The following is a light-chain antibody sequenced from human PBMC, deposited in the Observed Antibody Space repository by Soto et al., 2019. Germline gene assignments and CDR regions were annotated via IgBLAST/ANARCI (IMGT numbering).Light chain of an antibody. Sequence: QSVLTQPASVSGSPGQSITISCTGTSSDIGSYDLVPWYQQHPGTAPKLIIYEVTKRPSGVSARFSGSKSGNTASLTISGLQAVDEADYYCCSFADFTYVFGTGTKVTVL. V-gene: IGLV2-23*02. CDR2: EVT. J-gene: IGLJ1*01. CDR3: CSFADFTYV. CDR1: SSDIGSYDL.